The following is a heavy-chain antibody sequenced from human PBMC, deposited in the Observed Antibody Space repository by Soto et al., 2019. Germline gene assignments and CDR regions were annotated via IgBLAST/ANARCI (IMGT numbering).Heavy chain of an antibody. CDR3: ARSSGLGIDF. D-gene: IGHD6-19*01. CDR1: GFSFNTHG. J-gene: IGHJ4*02. Sequence: QVQLVESGGGVVQPGTSLRLSCAASGFSFNTHGMHWIRQTPAKVLEWVAVIWFDGSKKYYEDSVTGRFTISRDNSRSAIDLEMDSRRVEDTGVYYCARSSGLGIDFWGQGSLVTVST. V-gene: IGHV3-33*01. CDR2: IWFDGSKK.